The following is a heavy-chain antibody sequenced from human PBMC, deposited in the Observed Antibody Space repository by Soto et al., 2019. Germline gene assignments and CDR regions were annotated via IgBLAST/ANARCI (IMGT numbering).Heavy chain of an antibody. CDR3: ARIKSYCSSTSCSKNWFDP. V-gene: IGHV4-34*01. J-gene: IGHJ5*02. CDR1: GGSFSGYY. D-gene: IGHD2-2*01. Sequence: PSETLSLTCAVYGGSFSGYYWSWIRQPPGKGLEWIGEINHSGITNYNPSLKSRATISVDTSKNQFSMKLSSVTAADTDVYYCARIKSYCSSTSCSKNWFDPWGQGPMVTVYS. CDR2: INHSGIT.